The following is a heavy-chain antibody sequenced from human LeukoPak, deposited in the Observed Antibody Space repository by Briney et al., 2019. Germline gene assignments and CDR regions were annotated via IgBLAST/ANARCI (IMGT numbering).Heavy chain of an antibody. Sequence: SETLSLTCTVSGGSISSYYWRWIRQPPGKGLEGSGYIYYSGSTNYNPSLKSRVTISVDTSKNQFSLKLSSVTAADTAVYYCAGGFYDFWSGRLGEGLYYFDYWGQGTLVTASS. CDR3: AGGFYDFWSGRLGEGLYYFDY. CDR1: GGSISSYY. J-gene: IGHJ4*02. D-gene: IGHD3-3*01. CDR2: IYYSGST. V-gene: IGHV4-59*01.